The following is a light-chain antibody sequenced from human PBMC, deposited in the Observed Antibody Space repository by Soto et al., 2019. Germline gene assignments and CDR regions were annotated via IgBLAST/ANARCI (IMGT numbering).Light chain of an antibody. CDR1: SSDVGGYNY. Sequence: QSALTQPASVSGSPGQSITISCTGTSSDVGGYNYVSWYQQHPGKAPKLMIYDVSNRPSGVSNRFSGSKSGNTASLTISGLQAEDKADYYCSSYTSSSPSRVFGGGTKLTVL. J-gene: IGLJ3*02. V-gene: IGLV2-14*01. CDR2: DVS. CDR3: SSYTSSSPSRV.